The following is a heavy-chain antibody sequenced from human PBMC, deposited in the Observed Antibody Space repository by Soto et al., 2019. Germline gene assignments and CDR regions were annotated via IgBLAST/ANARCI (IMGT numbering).Heavy chain of an antibody. V-gene: IGHV1-69*01. CDR2: IIPIFGTA. D-gene: IGHD6-25*01. CDR1: GGTFSSYA. J-gene: IGHJ4*02. CDR3: ARETATFVY. Sequence: QVQLVQSGAEVKKPGSSVNVSCKASGGTFSSYAISWVRQAPGRGLEWMGGIIPIFGTAHYAQKFQGRVTITADESTTTAYMELSSLRSEDTAVYYCARETATFVYWGQGTLVTVSS.